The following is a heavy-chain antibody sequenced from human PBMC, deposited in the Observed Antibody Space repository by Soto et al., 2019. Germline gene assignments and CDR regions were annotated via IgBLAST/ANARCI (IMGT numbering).Heavy chain of an antibody. D-gene: IGHD6-19*01. V-gene: IGHV1-18*01. CDR2: TSPYNGNT. CDR1: GYTFTSYG. CDR3: ASSYLYSSGWYGRWDYYYYGMDV. J-gene: IGHJ6*02. Sequence: QVQLVQPGAEVKNPGASVKVSCRASGYTFTSYGITWVRQAPGQGLGWMGWTSPYNGNTNNAQKLQGRVTMTTDTSTSTAYMELRSLRSDDTAVYYCASSYLYSSGWYGRWDYYYYGMDVWGQGTTVTVSS.